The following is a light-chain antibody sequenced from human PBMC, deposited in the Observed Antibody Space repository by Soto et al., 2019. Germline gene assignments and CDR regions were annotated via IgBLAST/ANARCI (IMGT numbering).Light chain of an antibody. CDR2: EVT. CDR3: SSYAGSSSVV. J-gene: IGLJ2*01. CDR1: SSDIGGYNY. V-gene: IGLV2-14*01. Sequence: QSVLTQPASVSGSPGQSITISCTGTSSDIGGYNYVSWYQHHPGRAPRLMIFEVTHRPSGVSNRFSGSKSGNTASLTISGLQAEDEADYYCSSYAGSSSVVFGGGTKLTVL.